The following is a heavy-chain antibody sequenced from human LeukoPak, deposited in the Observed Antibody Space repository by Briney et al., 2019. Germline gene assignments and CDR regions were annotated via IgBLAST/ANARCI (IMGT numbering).Heavy chain of an antibody. CDR3: ARTKGGSGSYDDY. D-gene: IGHD3-10*01. Sequence: GGSLRLSCAASGFTFSSYAMTWVRQAAGKGLECVSAISGNGGGTYYADSVKGRFTISRDNSKNTLSLQMSSLRAEDTAVYYCARTKGGSGSYDDYWGQGTLVTVPS. CDR2: ISGNGGGT. CDR1: GFTFSSYA. J-gene: IGHJ4*02. V-gene: IGHV3-23*01.